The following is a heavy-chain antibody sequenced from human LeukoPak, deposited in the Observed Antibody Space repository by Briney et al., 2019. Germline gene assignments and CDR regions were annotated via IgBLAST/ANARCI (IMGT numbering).Heavy chain of an antibody. V-gene: IGHV3-48*02. J-gene: IGHJ4*02. Sequence: GGSLRLSCAASGFTFSSYAMSWVRQAPGKGLEWVSYIRSSGSTMYYADSVKGRFTISRDNAKNSLYLQMNSLRDEDTALYYCAREASAGSFLDYWGQGTLVTVSS. CDR1: GFTFSSYA. CDR2: IRSSGSTM. CDR3: AREASAGSFLDY. D-gene: IGHD2/OR15-2a*01.